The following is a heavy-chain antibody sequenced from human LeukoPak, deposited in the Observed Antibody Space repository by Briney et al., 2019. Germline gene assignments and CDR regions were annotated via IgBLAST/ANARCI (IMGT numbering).Heavy chain of an antibody. J-gene: IGHJ4*02. V-gene: IGHV1-2*02. Sequence: GASVKVSCKASGYTFSDYYMHWVRQAPGQGLEWMGWINPNSGGTNYAQKFQGRVTMTRDMSTSTVYMELSSLRSEDTAVYYCARDLPPEVATNRYDYWGQGTLVTVSS. D-gene: IGHD5-24*01. CDR1: GYTFSDYY. CDR3: ARDLPPEVATNRYDY. CDR2: INPNSGGT.